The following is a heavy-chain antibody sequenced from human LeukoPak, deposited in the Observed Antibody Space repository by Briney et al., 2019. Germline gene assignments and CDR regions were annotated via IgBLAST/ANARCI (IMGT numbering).Heavy chain of an antibody. CDR3: ARDRRCSGGSCYILAYYYYGMDV. D-gene: IGHD2-15*01. J-gene: IGHJ6*02. CDR1: GGTFSSYA. V-gene: IGHV1-69*13. CDR2: IIPIFGTA. Sequence: ASVTVSCKASGGTFSSYAISWVRQAPGQGLEWMGGIIPIFGTANYAQKFQGRVTITADESTSTAYMELSSLRSEDTAVYYCARDRRCSGGSCYILAYYYYGMDVWGRGTTVTVSS.